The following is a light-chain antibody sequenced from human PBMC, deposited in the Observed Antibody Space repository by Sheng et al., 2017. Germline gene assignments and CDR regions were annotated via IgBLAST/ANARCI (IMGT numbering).Light chain of an antibody. CDR1: QSLSSTY. CDR3: QQYARSPHT. V-gene: IGKV3-20*01. J-gene: IGKJ2*01. Sequence: EIVMTQSPATLSLSPGERATLSCRASQSLSSTYLAWYQQKPGQAPRLLIYGASSRATGIPDRFSGSESGTDFTLTISRLEPEDFAVYYCQQYARSPHTFGQGTKVEIK. CDR2: GAS.